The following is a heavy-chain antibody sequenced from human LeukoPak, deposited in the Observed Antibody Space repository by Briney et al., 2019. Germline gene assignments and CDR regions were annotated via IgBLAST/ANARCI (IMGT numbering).Heavy chain of an antibody. CDR3: AKADASSGYCGHFDY. Sequence: GGSLRLSCAASGFTFSSYAMSWVGQAQGKGLEWGSAISGSGGSTYYADSVKGRFTISRDNSKNTLYLQMSSLRAEDTAVYYCAKADASSGYCGHFDYWGQGTLVTVSS. CDR2: ISGSGGST. V-gene: IGHV3-23*01. CDR1: GFTFSSYA. D-gene: IGHD3-22*01. J-gene: IGHJ4*02.